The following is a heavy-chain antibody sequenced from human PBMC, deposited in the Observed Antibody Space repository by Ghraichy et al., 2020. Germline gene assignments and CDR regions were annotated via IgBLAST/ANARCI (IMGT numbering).Heavy chain of an antibody. CDR1: GGSFSGYY. CDR3: ARSDSSGYYPNVFGY. J-gene: IGHJ4*02. CDR2: INHSGST. V-gene: IGHV4-34*01. Sequence: SETLSLTCAVYGGSFSGYYWSWIRQPPGKGLEWIGEINHSGSTNYNPSLKSRVTISVDTSKNQFSLKLSSVTAADTAVYYCARSDSSGYYPNVFGYWDQGTLVTVSS. D-gene: IGHD3-22*01.